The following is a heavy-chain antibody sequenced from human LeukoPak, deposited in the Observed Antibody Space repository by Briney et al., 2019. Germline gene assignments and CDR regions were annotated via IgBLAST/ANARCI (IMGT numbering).Heavy chain of an antibody. CDR3: ANLNLIPGEDYFDY. V-gene: IGHV3-13*01. CDR1: GFTFSNFD. D-gene: IGHD2-21*01. Sequence: GGALRLSCAVSGFTFSNFDMHWVRHGTGKGLEWVSSIGTAGERYYPGSVKGRFTVSRDNAKKSLYLQMNSLRAEDTAVYYCANLNLIPGEDYFDYWGQGTLVSVSS. CDR2: IGTAGER. J-gene: IGHJ4*02.